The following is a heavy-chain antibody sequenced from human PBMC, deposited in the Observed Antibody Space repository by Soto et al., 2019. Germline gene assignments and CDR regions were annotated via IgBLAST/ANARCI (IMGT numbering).Heavy chain of an antibody. J-gene: IGHJ6*02. CDR1: GGTFSSYA. Sequence: QVQLVQSGAEVKKPGSSVKVSCKASGGTFSSYAISWVRQAPGQGLEWMGGIIPIFGTANYAQKFQGRVTITAEESTRTAYMELSSLRSEDTAVYYCARGGYDSSGYSFYYYYYGMDVWGQGTTVTVSS. CDR3: ARGGYDSSGYSFYYYYYGMDV. D-gene: IGHD3-22*01. V-gene: IGHV1-69*01. CDR2: IIPIFGTA.